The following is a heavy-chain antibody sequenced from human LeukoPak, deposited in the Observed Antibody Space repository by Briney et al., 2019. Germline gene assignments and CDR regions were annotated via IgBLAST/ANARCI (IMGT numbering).Heavy chain of an antibody. V-gene: IGHV4-59*01. Sequence: PSETLSFTCTVSGDSSSTYSWTWLRQPPGKGLEWIGYIYYSGSTNYNTSLKSRITISVDTSKRQISLKLSSVTAADTAVYYCARGARDGVVGWFDPWGQGTLVTVSS. J-gene: IGHJ5*02. CDR1: GDSSSTYS. D-gene: IGHD2-15*01. CDR2: IYYSGST. CDR3: ARGARDGVVGWFDP.